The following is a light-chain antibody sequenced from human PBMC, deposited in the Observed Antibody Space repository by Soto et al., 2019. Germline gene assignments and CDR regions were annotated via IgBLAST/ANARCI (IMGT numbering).Light chain of an antibody. CDR2: TGS. V-gene: IGKV1-12*01. CDR1: QAIDSW. CDR3: QQTLSFPPT. Sequence: DIQMTQSPSSVSASLGDRVTITCRGSQAIDSWLAWYQQKPGEAPKLLIFTGSLLHSGVPPRFSGSGSGTDFTLTISSLQPEDFATYYCQQTLSFPPTFGQGTKV. J-gene: IGKJ1*01.